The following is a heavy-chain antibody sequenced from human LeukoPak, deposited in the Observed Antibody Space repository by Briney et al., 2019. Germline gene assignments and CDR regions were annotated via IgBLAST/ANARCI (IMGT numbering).Heavy chain of an antibody. V-gene: IGHV4-39*01. CDR2: IYYSGNT. J-gene: IGHJ4*02. Sequence: SETLSLTCTVSGGSISSSNYYWGWIRRPPGKGLEWIGSIYYSGNTYYNPSLKSRVTMSVDTSNNQFSLKLSSVTAADTAVYYCARLTRGHTSGWTNFDYWGQGTLVTVSS. D-gene: IGHD6-19*01. CDR1: GGSISSSNYY. CDR3: ARLTRGHTSGWTNFDY.